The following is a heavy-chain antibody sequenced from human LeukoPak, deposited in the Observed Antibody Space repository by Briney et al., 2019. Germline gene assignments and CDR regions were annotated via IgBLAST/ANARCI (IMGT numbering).Heavy chain of an antibody. Sequence: GGSLRLSCAASGFTFSSYAMHWVRQAPGKGLEWVAVISYDGSNKYCADSVKGRFTISRDNSKNTLYLQMNSLRAEDTAVYYCADKDYWGQGTLVTVSS. V-gene: IGHV3-30*04. CDR1: GFTFSSYA. CDR2: ISYDGSNK. CDR3: ADKDY. J-gene: IGHJ4*02.